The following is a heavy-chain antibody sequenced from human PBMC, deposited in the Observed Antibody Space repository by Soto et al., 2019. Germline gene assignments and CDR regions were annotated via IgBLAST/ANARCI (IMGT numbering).Heavy chain of an antibody. J-gene: IGHJ4*02. Sequence: QVQLVQSGAEVKKPGSSVKVSCKASGGTFSSYAISWVRQAPGQGLEWMGGIIPIFGTANYAQKFQGRVTITADESTSTAYMELRSLRSEDTAVYYCASQYRTPSGGSSTFDYWGQGTLVTVSS. CDR3: ASQYRTPSGGSSTFDY. CDR2: IIPIFGTA. V-gene: IGHV1-69*01. CDR1: GGTFSSYA. D-gene: IGHD2-15*01.